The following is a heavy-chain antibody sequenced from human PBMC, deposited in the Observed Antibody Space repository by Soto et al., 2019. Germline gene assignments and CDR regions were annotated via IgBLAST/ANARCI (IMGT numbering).Heavy chain of an antibody. CDR2: ISGSGDNT. J-gene: IGHJ4*02. D-gene: IGHD3-22*01. Sequence: GGSLRLSCAASGLPFSIYAMIWVRQAPGRGLEWVSAISGSGDNTYYADSVKGRFTISRDNSKNTLYLQMNSLRAEDTAAYYCAKGGLYYYDNSGYPEYWGQGTLVTVSS. CDR1: GLPFSIYA. V-gene: IGHV3-23*01. CDR3: AKGGLYYYDNSGYPEY.